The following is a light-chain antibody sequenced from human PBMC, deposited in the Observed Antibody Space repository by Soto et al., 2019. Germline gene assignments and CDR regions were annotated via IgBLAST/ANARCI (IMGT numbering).Light chain of an antibody. V-gene: IGKV1D-16*01. Sequence: DIQMTQSPSTLSSSVIDRVTITCLASQTVSTWLAWYQQKPGKAPKSLIYATSNLQSGVPSRFSGGGFGTEFTLTISSLQPEDFATYYCQQYNTYPINFGQGTKVDIK. J-gene: IGKJ1*01. CDR2: ATS. CDR1: QTVSTW. CDR3: QQYNTYPIN.